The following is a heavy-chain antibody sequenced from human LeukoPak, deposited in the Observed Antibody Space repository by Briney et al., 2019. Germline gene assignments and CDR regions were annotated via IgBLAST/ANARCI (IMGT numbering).Heavy chain of an antibody. CDR2: INHSGST. J-gene: IGHJ5*02. Sequence: SETLSLTCAVYGGSFSGYYWSWIRQPPGKGLEWIGEINHSGSTNYNPSLKSRVTISVDTSKNQFSLKLSSVTAADTAVYYCAREVYDIWSGYYTERNWFDPWGQGTLVTVSS. D-gene: IGHD3-3*01. CDR3: AREVYDIWSGYYTERNWFDP. V-gene: IGHV4-34*01. CDR1: GGSFSGYY.